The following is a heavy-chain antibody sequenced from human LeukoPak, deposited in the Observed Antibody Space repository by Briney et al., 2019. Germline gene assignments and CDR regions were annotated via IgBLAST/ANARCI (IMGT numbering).Heavy chain of an antibody. D-gene: IGHD1-1*01. CDR3: AIRLTTSRLATATTWFDH. CDR1: GESFDGFY. CDR2: VNYIGRS. Sequence: SETLSLTCAVYGESFDGFYWNWIRQSPGKGLEWLGEVNYIGRSNYNPALESRIAISADASKRQFSLKLTSVTAADTAVYYCAIRLTTSRLATATTWFDHWGQGTLVSVSS. J-gene: IGHJ5*02. V-gene: IGHV4-34*01.